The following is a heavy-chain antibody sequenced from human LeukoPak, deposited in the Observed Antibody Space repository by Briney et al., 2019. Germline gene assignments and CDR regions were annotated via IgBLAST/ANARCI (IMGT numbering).Heavy chain of an antibody. CDR1: GGSISSYY. V-gene: IGHV4-59*08. Sequence: SETLSLTCTVSGGSISSYYWSWIRQPPGKGLEWIGYIYYSGSTNYNPSLKSRVTISVDTSKNQFSLKLSSVTAADTAVYYCERHLVPYGHDYWGEGTLVTVSS. D-gene: IGHD2-8*01. J-gene: IGHJ4*02. CDR3: ERHLVPYGHDY. CDR2: IYYSGST.